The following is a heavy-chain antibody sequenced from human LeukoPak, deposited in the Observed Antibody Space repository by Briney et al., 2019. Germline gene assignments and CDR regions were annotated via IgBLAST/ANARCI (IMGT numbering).Heavy chain of an antibody. D-gene: IGHD6-19*01. V-gene: IGHV4-31*03. J-gene: IGHJ4*02. CDR2: IYYSGST. CDR1: GGSISSGGYY. CDR3: ARDRSSGWSDY. Sequence: TLSLTCTVSGGSISSGGYYYTWIRQHPGKGLEYIGYIYYSGSTYYNPSLKSRVAMSVDTSKSQFSLKLSSVTAADTAVYYCARDRSSGWSDYWGQGTLVTVSS.